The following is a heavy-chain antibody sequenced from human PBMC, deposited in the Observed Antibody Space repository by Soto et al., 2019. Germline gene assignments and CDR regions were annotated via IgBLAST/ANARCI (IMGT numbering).Heavy chain of an antibody. Sequence: QLQLQESGPGLVKPSETLSLTCTVSGGSISSSSYYWGWIRQPPGKGLEWIGSIYYSGSTYYNPYLKSRVTISVDTSKNQFSLKLSSVTAADTAVYYCARPPAPYYGDRDAFDIWGQGTMVTVSS. CDR3: ARPPAPYYGDRDAFDI. V-gene: IGHV4-39*01. CDR1: GGSISSSSYY. CDR2: IYYSGST. D-gene: IGHD3-10*01. J-gene: IGHJ3*02.